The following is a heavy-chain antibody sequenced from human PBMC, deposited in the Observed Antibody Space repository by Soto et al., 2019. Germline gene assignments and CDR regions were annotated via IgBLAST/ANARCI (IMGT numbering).Heavy chain of an antibody. CDR3: ARASFYGDYYFDH. D-gene: IGHD4-17*01. J-gene: IGHJ4*02. Sequence: EVQLVESGGGLVQPGGSLRLSCVASGFVFNTFWMSWVRQAPGKGLEWVANIRQDGSEQFYVDSVKGRFTISRDNAKNSLYLQMNSLRAEDTAVYYCARASFYGDYYFDHWGQGTLVTVSS. V-gene: IGHV3-7*01. CDR2: IRQDGSEQ. CDR1: GFVFNTFW.